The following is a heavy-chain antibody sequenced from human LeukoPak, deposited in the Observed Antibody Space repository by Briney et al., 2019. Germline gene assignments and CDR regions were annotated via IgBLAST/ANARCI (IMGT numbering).Heavy chain of an antibody. CDR3: ARDGYYYDSSGYYYPTFDY. Sequence: GGSLRLSCAASGFTVSSNYMSWVRQAPGKGLEWVSVIYSSGSTYYADSVKGRFTISRDNSKNTLYLQMNSLRAEDTAVYYCARDGYYYDSSGYYYPTFDYWGQGTLVTVSS. J-gene: IGHJ4*02. CDR1: GFTVSSNY. V-gene: IGHV3-66*01. CDR2: IYSSGST. D-gene: IGHD3-22*01.